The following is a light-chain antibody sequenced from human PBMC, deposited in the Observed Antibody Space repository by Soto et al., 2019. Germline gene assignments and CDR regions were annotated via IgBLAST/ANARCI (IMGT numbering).Light chain of an antibody. V-gene: IGKV3-20*01. CDR1: QSVSTN. CDR2: SAS. J-gene: IGKJ3*01. Sequence: EIVIMQSRATLSVSPGVRSTLSRRASQSVSTNLAWYQQKPGQAPRLLFYSASRRATGVPDRFSGSGSGTDFTLTISRLEPEDFAVYYCQQYGSSPRTFGPGTKVDIK. CDR3: QQYGSSPRT.